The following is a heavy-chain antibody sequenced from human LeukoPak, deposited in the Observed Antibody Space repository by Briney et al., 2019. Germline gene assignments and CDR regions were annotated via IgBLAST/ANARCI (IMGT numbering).Heavy chain of an antibody. V-gene: IGHV3-21*01. CDR2: ISKSGTYI. D-gene: IGHD6-6*01. CDR1: GFTFRDYT. CDR3: ARDHQVSYFDY. J-gene: IGHJ4*02. Sequence: GGSLRLSCAASGFTFRDYTMNWVRQAPGKGLEWVSAISKSGTYIKYADSVKGRFTVSRDNAKNSLFLQMNSLRVEDTAVYYCARDHQVSYFDYWGQGTLVTVSS.